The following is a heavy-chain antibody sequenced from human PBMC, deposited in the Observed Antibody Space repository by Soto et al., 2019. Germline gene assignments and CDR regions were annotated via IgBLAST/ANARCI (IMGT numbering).Heavy chain of an antibody. V-gene: IGHV4-31*03. D-gene: IGHD3-10*01. J-gene: IGHJ4*02. Sequence: QVQLQESGPGLVKPSQTLSLTCTVSGGSINSGGYYWSWIRQHPGKGLEWIGYIFYSGSTYYNPSLIYRFTISVDMSNNQFSLKLSSVTAADTAVYYCARVGGSGSPFDNWGQGTLFTVSS. CDR3: ARVGGSGSPFDN. CDR1: GGSINSGGYY. CDR2: IFYSGST.